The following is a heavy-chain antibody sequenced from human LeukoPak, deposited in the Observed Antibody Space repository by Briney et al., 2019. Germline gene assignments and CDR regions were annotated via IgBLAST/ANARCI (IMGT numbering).Heavy chain of an antibody. J-gene: IGHJ4*02. D-gene: IGHD3-3*02. CDR1: GFTFSSYA. Sequence: GRSLRLSCVASGFTFSSYAFHWVRQAPGKGLEWVAVMSYDGSNEDYADSVKGRFTISRDNSKNTLYLQMNSLRAEDTAVYYCARDLGASIRPSLGFDFWGQGSLVTVSA. V-gene: IGHV3-30-3*01. CDR3: ARDLGASIRPSLGFDF. CDR2: MSYDGSNE.